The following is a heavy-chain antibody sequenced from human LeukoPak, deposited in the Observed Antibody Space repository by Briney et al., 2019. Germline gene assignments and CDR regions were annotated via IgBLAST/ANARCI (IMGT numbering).Heavy chain of an antibody. CDR1: GYSISSGYH. CDR3: ARGYSYAYYFDY. D-gene: IGHD5-18*01. V-gene: IGHV4-38-2*02. Sequence: SGTLSLTCTVSGYSISSGYHWVWIRQPPGKGLEWIGSIYHSGSTFYNPSLKSRVTISVDTSKNQFSLMLSSVTAADTAVYYCARGYSYAYYFDYWGQGTVVTVSS. CDR2: IYHSGST. J-gene: IGHJ4*02.